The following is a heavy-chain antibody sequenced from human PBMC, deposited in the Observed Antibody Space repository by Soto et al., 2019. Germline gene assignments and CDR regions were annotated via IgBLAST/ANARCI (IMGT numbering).Heavy chain of an antibody. Sequence: EVQLVESGGGLVQPGGSLRLSCAASEFTFSNFGMSWVRQAPGKGLEWVANIKEDGSEKYYVDSVKGRFTVSRDSAKKSLYLQMDSLRAEDTAVYYCARLRKGGYCDYWGQGALVTVST. J-gene: IGHJ4*02. CDR3: ARLRKGGYCDY. CDR2: IKEDGSEK. CDR1: EFTFSNFG. V-gene: IGHV3-7*03. D-gene: IGHD1-26*01.